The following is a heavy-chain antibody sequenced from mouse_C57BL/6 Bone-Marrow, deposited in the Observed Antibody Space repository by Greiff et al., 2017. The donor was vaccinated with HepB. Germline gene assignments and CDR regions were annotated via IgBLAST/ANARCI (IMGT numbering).Heavy chain of an antibody. J-gene: IGHJ1*03. CDR2: IDPSDSYT. CDR1: GYTFTSYW. CDR3: ASTFDV. Sequence: VQLQQSGAELVRPGTSVKLSCKASGYTFTSYWMHWVKQRPGQGLEWIGVIDPSDSYTNYNQKFKGKATLTVDTSSSTAYMQLSSLTSEDSAVYYCASTFDVWGTGTTVTVSS. V-gene: IGHV1-59*01.